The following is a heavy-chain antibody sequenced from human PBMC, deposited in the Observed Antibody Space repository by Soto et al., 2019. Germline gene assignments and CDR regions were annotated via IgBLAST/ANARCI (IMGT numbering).Heavy chain of an antibody. D-gene: IGHD5-18*01. CDR1: RGTFNRYA. J-gene: IGHJ4*02. V-gene: IGHV1-69*01. CDR3: ARQNRDTPMVPFDV. CDR2: LVPQFGTP. Sequence: QVQLVQSGAEVKKPGSSVKVSCLASRGTFNRYAINWVRQAPGHGLEWLGALVPQFGTPNYAQKFQDRVTIVADESTXXXXXXXXXXXXDDTAVYYCARQNRDTPMVPFDVWGQGTLVTVSS.